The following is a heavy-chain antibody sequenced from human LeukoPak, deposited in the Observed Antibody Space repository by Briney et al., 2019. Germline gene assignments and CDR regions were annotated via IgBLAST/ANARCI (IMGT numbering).Heavy chain of an antibody. CDR3: ISGGDTADY. J-gene: IGHJ4*01. CDR1: GFTLSNAW. V-gene: IGHV3-15*01. D-gene: IGHD3-9*01. CDR2: TKIKTHDGTP. Sequence: GGSLSLFCAASGFTLSNAWVSWTGWVRQGPGKGLEWVGLTKIKTHDGTPDYAILVNSRFTISRDNSKNAVYLEMNSLETEDTAVYYSISGGDTADYWGQGTLVSVSS.